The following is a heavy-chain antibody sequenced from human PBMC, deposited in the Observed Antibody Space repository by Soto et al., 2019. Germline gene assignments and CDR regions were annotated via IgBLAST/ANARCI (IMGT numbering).Heavy chain of an antibody. CDR1: GYTFTSYG. D-gene: IGHD2-15*01. CDR2: ISAYNGNT. J-gene: IGHJ4*02. Sequence: ASVKVSCKASGYTFTSYGISWVRQAPGQGLEWMGWISAYNGNTNYAQKLQGRVTMTTDTSTSTAYMELRSLRSDDTAVYYCALVVVAATGALLFDYWGQGILVTVSS. CDR3: ALVVVAATGALLFDY. V-gene: IGHV1-18*04.